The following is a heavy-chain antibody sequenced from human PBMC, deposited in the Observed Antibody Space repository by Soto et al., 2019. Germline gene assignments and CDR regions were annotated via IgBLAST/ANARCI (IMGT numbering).Heavy chain of an antibody. CDR1: GFTVSNNY. Sequence: GGSLRLSCAASGFTVSNNYMSWVRQAPGKGLEWVSVIYDGGSTYYAESVEDRFTISRDNSKNTLYLQMNSLRAEDTAVYYCARGHYGSPTGYFDYWGQGNLVTVS. J-gene: IGHJ4*02. D-gene: IGHD3-10*01. CDR2: IYDGGST. V-gene: IGHV3-66*01. CDR3: ARGHYGSPTGYFDY.